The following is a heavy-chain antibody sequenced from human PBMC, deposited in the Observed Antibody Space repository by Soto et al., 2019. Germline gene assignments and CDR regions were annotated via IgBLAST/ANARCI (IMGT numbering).Heavy chain of an antibody. CDR3: ARGDYGGNSDDY. CDR1: GGSFSGYY. CDR2: INHSGST. D-gene: IGHD4-17*01. J-gene: IGHJ4*02. Sequence: PSETLSLTCAVYGGSFSGYYWSWVRQPPGKGLEWIGEINHSGSTNYSPSLKSRVTISVDTSKNQFSLKLSSVTAAGTAVYYCARGDYGGNSDDYWGLGTLVTVSS. V-gene: IGHV4-34*01.